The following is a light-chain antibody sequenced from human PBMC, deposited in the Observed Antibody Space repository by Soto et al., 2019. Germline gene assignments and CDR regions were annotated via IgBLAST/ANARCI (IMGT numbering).Light chain of an antibody. CDR3: QQSYSSPLT. CDR2: AAS. CDR1: HDIGTY. J-gene: IGKJ4*01. V-gene: IGKV1-39*01. Sequence: DVQMTQSPSSLSASVGDRVTITCQASHDIGTYLNWYQQKPGKAPKLLLYAASSLQSGVPSRFSGSGSGTDFTLTISSLQPEDFATYYCQQSYSSPLTFGGGTKVDIK.